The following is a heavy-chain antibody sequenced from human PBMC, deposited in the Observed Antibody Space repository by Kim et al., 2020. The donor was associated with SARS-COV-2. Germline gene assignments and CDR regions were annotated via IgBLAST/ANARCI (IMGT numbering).Heavy chain of an antibody. D-gene: IGHD3-10*01. V-gene: IGHV3-9*01. Sequence: GGSLRLSCAASGFTFGDYAMHWVRQAPGKGLEWVSGISWNSGSIGYADSVKGRFTISRDNAKNSLYLQMNSLRAEDTALYYCGVSGSRYYYYGMDVWGQGTTVTVSS. CDR1: GFTFGDYA. J-gene: IGHJ6*02. CDR3: GVSGSRYYYYGMDV. CDR2: ISWNSGSI.